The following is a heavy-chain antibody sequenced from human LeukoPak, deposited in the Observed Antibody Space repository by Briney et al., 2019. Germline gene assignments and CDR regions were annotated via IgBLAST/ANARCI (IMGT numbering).Heavy chain of an antibody. J-gene: IGHJ6*03. CDR1: GGSISSSSYY. CDR2: IYYSGST. D-gene: IGHD3-16*01. CDR3: ARRGGAGLKYYYMDV. V-gene: IGHV4-39*01. Sequence: SETLSLTCTVSGGSISSSSYYWGWIRQPPGKGLEWIGSIYYSGSTYYNPSLKSRVTISVDTSKNQFSLKLSSVTAADTAVYYCARRGGAGLKYYYMDVWGKGTTVTVSS.